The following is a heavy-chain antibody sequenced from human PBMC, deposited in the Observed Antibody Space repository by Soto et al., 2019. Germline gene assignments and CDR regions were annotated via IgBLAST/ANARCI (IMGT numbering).Heavy chain of an antibody. D-gene: IGHD4-17*01. CDR1: GGSISSYY. CDR3: ARDLGEYGGLNAFDI. J-gene: IGHJ3*02. Sequence: SETLSLTCTVSGGSISSYYWSWIRQPPGKGLEWIGYIYYSGSTNYNPSLKSRVTISVDTSKNQFSLKLSSVTAADTAVYYCARDLGEYGGLNAFDIWGQGTMVTVSS. CDR2: IYYSGST. V-gene: IGHV4-59*01.